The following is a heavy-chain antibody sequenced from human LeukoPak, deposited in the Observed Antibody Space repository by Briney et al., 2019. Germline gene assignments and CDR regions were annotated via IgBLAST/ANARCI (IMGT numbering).Heavy chain of an antibody. D-gene: IGHD2-15*01. CDR3: ARADCSGGSCCSGFDY. Sequence: ASVKVSCKASGGTFSSYAISWVRQAPGQGLEWMGGIIPIFGTANYAQKFQGRVTITADESTSTAYMELSSLRSEDTAVYYCARADCSGGSCCSGFDYWGQGTLVTVSS. CDR1: GGTFSSYA. J-gene: IGHJ4*02. V-gene: IGHV1-69*13. CDR2: IIPIFGTA.